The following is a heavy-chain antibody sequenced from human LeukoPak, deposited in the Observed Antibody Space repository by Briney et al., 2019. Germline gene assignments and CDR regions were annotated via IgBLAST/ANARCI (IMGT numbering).Heavy chain of an antibody. CDR2: FDPEDGET. V-gene: IGHV1-24*01. J-gene: IGHJ4*02. D-gene: IGHD3-9*01. Sequence: ASVKVSCTVSGYTLTELSMHWVRQAPGKGLEWMGGFDPEDGETIYAQKFQGRVTMTEDTSTDTAYMELSSLRSEDTAVYYCTTPGLRYFDWLCFDYWGQGTLVTVSS. CDR3: TTPGLRYFDWLCFDY. CDR1: GYTLTELS.